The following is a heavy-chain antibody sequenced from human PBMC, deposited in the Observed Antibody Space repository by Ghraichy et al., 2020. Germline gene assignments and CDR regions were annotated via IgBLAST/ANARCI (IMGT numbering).Heavy chain of an antibody. D-gene: IGHD3-3*01. Sequence: ESLNISCTVSGGSISSYYWSWIRQPPGKGLEWIGYIFYIGSTNYSPSLRSRVTISVDTSKNQFSLKLSSVTAADTAVYYCARHTTIFGGITSWYYGMDVWGQGTTVTVSS. J-gene: IGHJ6*02. CDR2: IFYIGST. CDR1: GGSISSYY. V-gene: IGHV4-59*08. CDR3: ARHTTIFGGITSWYYGMDV.